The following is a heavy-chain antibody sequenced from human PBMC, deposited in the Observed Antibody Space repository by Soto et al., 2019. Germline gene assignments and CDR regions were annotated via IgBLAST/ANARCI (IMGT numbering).Heavy chain of an antibody. Sequence: GGSLRLSCAASGFTFSSYAMSWVRQAPGKGLEWVSAISGSGGSTYYADSVKGRFTISRDNSKNALYLQMNSLRAEDTAVYYCAKAFVGATGSFDYWGQGTLVTVSS. CDR2: ISGSGGST. D-gene: IGHD1-26*01. V-gene: IGHV3-23*01. CDR1: GFTFSSYA. J-gene: IGHJ4*02. CDR3: AKAFVGATGSFDY.